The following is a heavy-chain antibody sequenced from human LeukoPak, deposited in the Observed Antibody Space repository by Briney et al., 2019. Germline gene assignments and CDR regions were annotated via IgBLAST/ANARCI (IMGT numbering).Heavy chain of an antibody. Sequence: PGGSLRLSCAASGFTFSSYGMSWVRQAPGKGLEWVSAISGSGGSTYYADSVKGRFTISRDNSKNTLYLQMNSLRAEDTAVYYCAKGVAGLYYFDYWGQGTLVTVSS. CDR1: GFTFSSYG. V-gene: IGHV3-23*01. CDR2: ISGSGGST. J-gene: IGHJ4*02. D-gene: IGHD6-19*01. CDR3: AKGVAGLYYFDY.